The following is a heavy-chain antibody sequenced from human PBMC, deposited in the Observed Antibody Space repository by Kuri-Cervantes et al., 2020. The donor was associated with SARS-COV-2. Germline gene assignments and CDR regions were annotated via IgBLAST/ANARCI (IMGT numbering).Heavy chain of an antibody. D-gene: IGHD3-9*01. V-gene: IGHV3-30-3*01. CDR3: AREEAGLTFDY. J-gene: IGHJ4*02. Sequence: GGSLRLSCSASGFNYLNYAIHWVRQAPGTGLEWVAVVSYDGSNKYYADSVKGRFTISRDNSKNTLYLQMNSLRAEDTAVYYCAREEAGLTFDYWGQGTLVTVSS. CDR1: GFNYLNYA. CDR2: VSYDGSNK.